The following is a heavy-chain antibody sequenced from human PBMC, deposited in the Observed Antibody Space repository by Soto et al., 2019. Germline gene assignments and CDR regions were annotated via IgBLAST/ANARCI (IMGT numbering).Heavy chain of an antibody. CDR2: INAGNGDT. CDR1: GSTFSSHA. V-gene: IGHV1-3*01. Sequence: VKVSCKASGSTFSSHAIHWVRQAPGQRLEWMGWINAGNGDTKYSQKFQGRVAITRDTSASSAYMELSTLKSEDTAVYYCARDGARIAIFGVVYYFDYWGQGTVVTVSS. D-gene: IGHD3-3*01. J-gene: IGHJ4*02. CDR3: ARDGARIAIFGVVYYFDY.